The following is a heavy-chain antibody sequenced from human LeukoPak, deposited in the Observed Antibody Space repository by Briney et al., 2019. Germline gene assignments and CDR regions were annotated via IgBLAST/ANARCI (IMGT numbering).Heavy chain of an antibody. Sequence: SVKVSCKASGGTFSSYAISWVRQAPGQGLEWMGGIIPIFGTANYAQKFQGRVTITADESTSTAYMELSSLRSEDSAVYYCARDFPTMTTAGAFDIWGQGTMVIVSS. D-gene: IGHD4-17*01. V-gene: IGHV1-69*13. J-gene: IGHJ3*02. CDR2: IIPIFGTA. CDR3: ARDFPTMTTAGAFDI. CDR1: GGTFSSYA.